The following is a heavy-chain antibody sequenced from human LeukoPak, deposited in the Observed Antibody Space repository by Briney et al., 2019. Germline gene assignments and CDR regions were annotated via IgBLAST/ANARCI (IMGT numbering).Heavy chain of an antibody. Sequence: GGSLRLSCAASGFTFNSYAMNWARQAPGKGLEWVSSISGSGSHTYYADSVQGRFTVSRDNSKNTVNLHLNTVRAEDTAVYYCARDRSFTFDYWGQGTLVTVSS. J-gene: IGHJ4*02. D-gene: IGHD3-16*02. V-gene: IGHV3-23*01. CDR3: ARDRSFTFDY. CDR1: GFTFNSYA. CDR2: ISGSGSHT.